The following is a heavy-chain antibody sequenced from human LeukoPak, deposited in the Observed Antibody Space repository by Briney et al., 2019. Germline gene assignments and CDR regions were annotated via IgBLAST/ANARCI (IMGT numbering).Heavy chain of an antibody. CDR1: GDSIITSRW. CDR2: IYHIGTT. J-gene: IGHJ4*02. V-gene: IGHV4-4*02. D-gene: IGHD4-23*01. CDR3: ASARWDF. Sequence: SETLSLTCAVSGDSIITSRWWSWVRQPPGKGLEWIGEIYHIGTTNYNPSLKSRVSISVDTSRNQFSLTLSSVTAADTAVYYCASARWDFWGQGTLVTVSS.